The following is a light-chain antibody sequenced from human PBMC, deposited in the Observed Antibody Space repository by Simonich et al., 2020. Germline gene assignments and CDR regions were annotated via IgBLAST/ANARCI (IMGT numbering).Light chain of an antibody. CDR3: QSYDSSNVV. V-gene: IGLV6-57*01. J-gene: IGLJ2*01. CDR2: EDN. CDR1: SGSIASND. Sequence: NFMLTQPHSVSESPGKTVTISCTRSSGSIASNDVQWYQQRPGSSPTTVSNEDNQNPSGVPYRFSCSIDSSSNSASLTISGLKTEDEADYYCQSYDSSNVVFGGGTKLTVL.